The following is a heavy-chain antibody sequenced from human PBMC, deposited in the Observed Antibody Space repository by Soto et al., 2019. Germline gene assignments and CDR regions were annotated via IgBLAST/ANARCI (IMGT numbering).Heavy chain of an antibody. Sequence: ASVKVSCKASGYTFTGYYMHWVRQAPGQGLEWMGWINPNSGGTNYAQKFQGRVTMTRDTSFSTAYMELRALRSDDTAVYYCAREVGGSYSYFDYWGQGTLVTVSS. CDR1: GYTFTGYY. J-gene: IGHJ4*02. CDR3: AREVGGSYSYFDY. V-gene: IGHV1-2*02. D-gene: IGHD1-26*01. CDR2: INPNSGGT.